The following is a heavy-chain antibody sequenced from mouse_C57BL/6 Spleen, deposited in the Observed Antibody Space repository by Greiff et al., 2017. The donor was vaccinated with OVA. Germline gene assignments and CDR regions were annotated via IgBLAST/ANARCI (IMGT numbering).Heavy chain of an antibody. V-gene: IGHV1-39*01. D-gene: IGHD2-4*01. CDR3: ATSYDYDGYYAMDY. CDR1: GYSFPDYN. J-gene: IGHJ4*01. CDR2: INPNYGTT. Sequence: EVQLQQSGPELVKPGASVKISCKASGYSFPDYNMNWVKQSNGKSLEWIGVINPNYGTTSYNQKFKGTATLTADQASSTAYLQLNSLTSEDSAVYCCATSYDYDGYYAMDYWGQGTSVTVSS.